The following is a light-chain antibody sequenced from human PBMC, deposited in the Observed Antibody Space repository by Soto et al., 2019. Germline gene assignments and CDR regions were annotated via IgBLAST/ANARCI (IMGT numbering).Light chain of an antibody. J-gene: IGKJ3*01. V-gene: IGKV1-33*01. CDR3: QQYDTPPS. CDR1: QDISNY. Sequence: DIQMTQSPSSLSASVGDRVTITCQASQDISNYLNWYQQKPGKAPKLLNYDAYKLETGVPSRFSGSGSGTDFTFTISILQPEDIRTYYCQQYDTPPSFGPGTKVDIK. CDR2: DAY.